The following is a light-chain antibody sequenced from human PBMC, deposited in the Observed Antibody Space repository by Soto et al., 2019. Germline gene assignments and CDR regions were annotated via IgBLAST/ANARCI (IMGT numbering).Light chain of an antibody. CDR3: FSFTPTINHV. Sequence: QSALTQPASLSGSPGQSITISCTGTSSDIGAYDYVSWFQQHPGKAPKLMISEVNNRPSGVSNRFSGSKSGNTAYLTISGLQVEYEAEYFCFSFTPTINHVSGTGTKVTVL. CDR1: SSDIGAYDY. J-gene: IGLJ1*01. V-gene: IGLV2-14*01. CDR2: EVN.